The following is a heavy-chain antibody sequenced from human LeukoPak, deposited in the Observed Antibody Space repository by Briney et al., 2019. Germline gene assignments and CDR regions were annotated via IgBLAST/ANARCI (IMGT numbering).Heavy chain of an antibody. CDR2: ISGSGGST. V-gene: IGHV3-23*01. Sequence: PGGSLRLSCAASGFTVSNNYMSWVRQAPGKGLEWVSAISGSGGSTNYAGSVQGRFTTSRDNSKNTLFLQMNSLRAEDTAVYYCAKVAGSGYGTYYFDYWGQGILVTDSS. CDR1: GFTVSNNY. J-gene: IGHJ4*02. D-gene: IGHD5-12*01. CDR3: AKVAGSGYGTYYFDY.